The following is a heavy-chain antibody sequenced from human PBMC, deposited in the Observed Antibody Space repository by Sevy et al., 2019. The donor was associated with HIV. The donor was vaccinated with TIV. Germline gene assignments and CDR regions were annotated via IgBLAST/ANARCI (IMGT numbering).Heavy chain of an antibody. CDR1: GFTFSSYA. Sequence: GGSLRLSCAASGFTFSSYAMHWVRQAPGKGLEWVAVISYDGSNKYYADSVKGRFTISRDNSKNTLYLQMNSLRAEDTALYYCARDVEMATIKYYFDYWGQGTLVTVSS. CDR2: ISYDGSNK. V-gene: IGHV3-30-3*01. J-gene: IGHJ4*02. D-gene: IGHD5-12*01. CDR3: ARDVEMATIKYYFDY.